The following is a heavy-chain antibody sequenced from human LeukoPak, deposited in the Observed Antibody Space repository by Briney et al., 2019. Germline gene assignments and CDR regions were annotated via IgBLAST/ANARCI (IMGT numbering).Heavy chain of an antibody. CDR1: GFTFTSYG. J-gene: IGHJ4*02. CDR2: IWSDGTNK. CDR3: AKDIERGFDYTNSLDY. V-gene: IGHV3-33*06. D-gene: IGHD4-11*01. Sequence: LAGGSLRLSCAASGFTFTSYGMHWVRQAPGKGLEWVAVIWSDGTNKYYADSVKGRFAISRDDSKNMVYLQMNSPRVEDTAVYYCAKDIERGFDYTNSLDYWGQGTLVTVSS.